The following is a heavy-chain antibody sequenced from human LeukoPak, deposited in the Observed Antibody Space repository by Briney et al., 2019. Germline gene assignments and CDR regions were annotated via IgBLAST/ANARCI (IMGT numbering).Heavy chain of an antibody. D-gene: IGHD6-19*01. J-gene: IGHJ4*02. V-gene: IGHV3-13*05. Sequence: GGSLRLSCAASGSTFSSYDIHWVRQAAGEGLEWVSAIGSGGDPFYAGSVKGRFTISRENAKNSLYLQMNSLRAGDTAVYYCARGTSSGFDYWGQGTLVTVSS. CDR1: GSTFSSYD. CDR3: ARGTSSGFDY. CDR2: IGSGGDP.